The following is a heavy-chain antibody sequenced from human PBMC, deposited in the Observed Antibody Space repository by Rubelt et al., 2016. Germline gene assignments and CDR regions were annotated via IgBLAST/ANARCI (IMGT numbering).Heavy chain of an antibody. CDR3: ARMVNDFWSGYHNWFDP. CDR1: GYTFTSYD. Sequence: QVQLVQSGAEVKKPGASVKVSCKASGYTFTSYDINWVRQATGQGLEWMGWMNPNSGNTGYAQKFQGRVTMTRNTSISTAYMALSSLRSEDTAVYCCARMVNDFWSGYHNWFDPWGQGTLVTVSS. V-gene: IGHV1-8*01. D-gene: IGHD3-3*01. CDR2: MNPNSGNT. J-gene: IGHJ5*02.